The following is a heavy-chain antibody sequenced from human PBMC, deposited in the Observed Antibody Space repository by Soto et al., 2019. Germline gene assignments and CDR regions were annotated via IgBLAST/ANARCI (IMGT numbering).Heavy chain of an antibody. J-gene: IGHJ4*02. CDR1: GGTFSNYA. V-gene: IGHV1-69*13. Sequence: SVKVSCKASGGTFSNYAINWVRQAPGQGLEWMGGIIPIFGTGNYAQKFQGRVTITADESTSTAYLDLSGLRPEDTAVYYCARPVEMATISRSYLFYWGQGTLVTVS. D-gene: IGHD5-12*01. CDR3: ARPVEMATISRSYLFY. CDR2: IIPIFGTG.